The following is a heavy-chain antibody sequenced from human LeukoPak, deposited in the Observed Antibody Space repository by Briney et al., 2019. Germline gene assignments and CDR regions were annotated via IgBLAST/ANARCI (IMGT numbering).Heavy chain of an antibody. CDR2: IYATGST. V-gene: IGHV4-4*07. J-gene: IGHJ4*02. D-gene: IGHD3-10*01. CDR1: GGSITSYN. Sequence: KPSETLSLTCSVSGGSITSYNWSWLRQPAGKGLEWIGRIYATGSTNYNPSLKSRVTISVDKSKNQFSLKLSSVTAADTAVYYCATGGSYLVYWGQGILVTVSS. CDR3: ATGGSYLVY.